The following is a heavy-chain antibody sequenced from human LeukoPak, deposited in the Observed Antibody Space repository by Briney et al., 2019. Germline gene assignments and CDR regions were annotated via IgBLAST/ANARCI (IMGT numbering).Heavy chain of an antibody. CDR1: GGSISSSSYY. CDR3: ASRRLRYFDWLKPEEYFQH. V-gene: IGHV4-39*01. J-gene: IGHJ1*01. Sequence: PSETLSLTCTVSGGSISSSSYYWGWIRQPPGKGLEWIGSIYYSGSTYYNPSLKSRVTISVDTSKNQFSLKLSSVAAADTAVYYCASRRLRYFDWLKPEEYFQHWGQGTLVTVSS. CDR2: IYYSGST. D-gene: IGHD3-9*01.